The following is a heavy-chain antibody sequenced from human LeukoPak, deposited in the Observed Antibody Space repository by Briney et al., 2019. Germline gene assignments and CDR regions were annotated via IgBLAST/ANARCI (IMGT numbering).Heavy chain of an antibody. CDR1: GFTFSSYA. Sequence: GGSLRLSCGASGFTFSSYAMSWVRQAPGKGPEWVSGISGSGGSTYYADSVKGRFTISRVNSKNTLYLQMNSLRAEDTAVYYCASFRSSIAAHDYWGQGTLVTVSS. J-gene: IGHJ4*02. CDR2: ISGSGGST. CDR3: ASFRSSIAAHDY. V-gene: IGHV3-23*01. D-gene: IGHD6-6*01.